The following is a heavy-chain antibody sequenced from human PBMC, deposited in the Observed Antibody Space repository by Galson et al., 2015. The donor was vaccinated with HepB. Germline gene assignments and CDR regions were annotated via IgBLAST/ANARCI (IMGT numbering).Heavy chain of an antibody. J-gene: IGHJ6*02. CDR2: IVPVLDVA. D-gene: IGHD1-26*01. CDR1: GGTFSSYA. Sequence: SVKVSCKASGGTFSSYAISWVRQAPGQGLEWKGRIVPVLDVANYAQSFQGRVTITADKSTNTAYMELSRLRSEDTAVYYCARARDAGTYLYYYYGMDVWGQGTTVTVSS. CDR3: ARARDAGTYLYYYYGMDV. V-gene: IGHV1-69*04.